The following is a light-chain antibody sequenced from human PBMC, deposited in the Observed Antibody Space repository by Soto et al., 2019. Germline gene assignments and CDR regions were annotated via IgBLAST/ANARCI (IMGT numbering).Light chain of an antibody. J-gene: IGKJ1*01. CDR1: QDISNY. V-gene: IGKV1-33*01. CDR2: DAS. Sequence: DIQMTQSPSSLSASVGDRVTITCQASQDISNYLNWYQQKPGKAPKLLIYDASNLETGVPSRFSGSGSGTDFTFTISSLQPEDIATYYYQQYDTLWTFGQGTKVEIK. CDR3: QQYDTLWT.